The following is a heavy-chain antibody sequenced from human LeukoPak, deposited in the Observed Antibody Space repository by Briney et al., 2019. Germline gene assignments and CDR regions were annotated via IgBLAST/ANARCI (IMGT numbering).Heavy chain of an antibody. CDR2: INPNSGGT. D-gene: IGHD2-2*01. V-gene: IGHV1-2*02. CDR1: GYTFTGYY. CDR3: ARDFIVVVPAGFDP. J-gene: IGHJ5*02. Sequence: GASVKVSCKASGYTFTGYYMHWVRQAPGQGLEWMGWINPNSGGTNYAQKFQGRVTMTGDTSISTAYMELSRLRSDDTAVYYCARDFIVVVPAGFDPWGQGTLVTVSS.